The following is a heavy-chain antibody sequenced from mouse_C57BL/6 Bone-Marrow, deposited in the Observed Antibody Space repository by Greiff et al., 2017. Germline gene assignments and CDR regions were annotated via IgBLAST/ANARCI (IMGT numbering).Heavy chain of an antibody. CDR1: GYTFTSYT. J-gene: IGHJ3*01. CDR3: ARWFAY. Sequence: VKVVESGAELARPGASVKMSCKASGYTFTSYTMHWVKQRPGQGLEWIGYINPSSGYTKYNQKFKDKATLTADKSSSTAYMQLSSLTSEDSAVYCCARWFAYWGQGTLVTVSA. V-gene: IGHV1-4*01. CDR2: INPSSGYT.